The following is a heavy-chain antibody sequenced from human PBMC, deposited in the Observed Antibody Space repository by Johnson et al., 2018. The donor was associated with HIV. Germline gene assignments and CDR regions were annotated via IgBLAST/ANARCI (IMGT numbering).Heavy chain of an antibody. V-gene: IGHV3-30*18. CDR3: AKDLFTEREDDAFDI. D-gene: IGHD1-26*01. CDR2: ISYDGSNK. Sequence: QMLLVESGGGVVQPGRSPRLSCAASGFTFSSYAMHWVRQAPGKGLEWVALISYDGSNKYYADSVKGRFTISRDNSKNTLYLQMNSLRAEDTAVYYCAKDLFTEREDDAFDIWGQGTMVIVSS. J-gene: IGHJ3*02. CDR1: GFTFSSYA.